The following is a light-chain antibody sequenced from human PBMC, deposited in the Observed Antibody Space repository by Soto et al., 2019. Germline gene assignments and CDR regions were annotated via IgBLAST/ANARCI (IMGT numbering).Light chain of an antibody. CDR3: QQYNNWPQT. CDR1: QSVSSN. V-gene: IGKV3-15*01. CDR2: GAS. J-gene: IGKJ1*01. Sequence: DIGMTQSPATVSVSPGERATLYCRASQSVSSNLAWYQQKPGQAPRLLIYGASTRATGIPARFSGSGSGTEFTLTISSLQSEDFAVYYCQQYNNWPQTFGQGTNVDIK.